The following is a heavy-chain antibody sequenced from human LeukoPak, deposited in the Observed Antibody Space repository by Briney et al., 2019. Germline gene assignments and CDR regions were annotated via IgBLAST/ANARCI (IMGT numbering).Heavy chain of an antibody. J-gene: IGHJ4*02. D-gene: IGHD3-10*01. V-gene: IGHV1-2*02. CDR1: GYTFTGYC. CDR2: INPNNGDT. CDR3: AREAHGSGTYHSDY. Sequence: ASVKVSCKASGYTFTGYCIHWVRQAPGQGPEWMGWINPNNGDTYYAQTFQGRVTMTRDTSITTAYMELSRLRSDDRAVYYCAREAHGSGTYHSDYWGQGTLVTVSS.